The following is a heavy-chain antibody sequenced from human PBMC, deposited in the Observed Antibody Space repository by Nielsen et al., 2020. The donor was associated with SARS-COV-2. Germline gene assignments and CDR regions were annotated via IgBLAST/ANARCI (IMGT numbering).Heavy chain of an antibody. CDR1: GFTFSSYW. D-gene: IGHD6-6*01. V-gene: IGHV3-74*01. Sequence: GESLKISCAASGFTFSSYWMHWVRQAPGKGLVWVSRINSDGSSTSYADSVKGRFTISRDNAKNSLYLQMNSLRAEDTAVYYCARVQAAPEFYYYGMDVWGQGTTVTVSS. J-gene: IGHJ6*02. CDR2: INSDGSST. CDR3: ARVQAAPEFYYYGMDV.